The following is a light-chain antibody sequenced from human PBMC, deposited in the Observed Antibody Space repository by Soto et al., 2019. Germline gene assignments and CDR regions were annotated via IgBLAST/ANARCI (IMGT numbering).Light chain of an antibody. V-gene: IGKV1-27*01. J-gene: IGKJ5*01. Sequence: PKSLSALSANIKVTVTIXLRASQGISNYLAWYQQKPGKVPKLLIYAASTLQSGVPSRFSGSGSGTDFTLTISSLQPEDVATYYCQKYNSAPITFGQGTRLEI. CDR3: QKYNSAPIT. CDR2: AAS. CDR1: QGISNY.